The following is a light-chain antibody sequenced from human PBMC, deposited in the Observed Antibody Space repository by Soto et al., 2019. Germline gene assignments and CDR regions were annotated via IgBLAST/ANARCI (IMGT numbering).Light chain of an antibody. V-gene: IGKV3-20*01. CDR3: QQYGTSPQT. J-gene: IGKJ1*01. Sequence: EIVLTQSPGTLSLSPGERATLSCRASQSVTSNYLAWYQQKPGQAPGLLICETSTRASGVPDRFSGSGAGTEFTLTISRLEPEDFAVYYCQQYGTSPQTFGQGTKVDIK. CDR2: ETS. CDR1: QSVTSNY.